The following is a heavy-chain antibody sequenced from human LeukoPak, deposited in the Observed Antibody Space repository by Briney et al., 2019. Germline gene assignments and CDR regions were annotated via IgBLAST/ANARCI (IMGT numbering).Heavy chain of an antibody. CDR3: ASAAEWLQFAY. Sequence: SETLSLTCTVSGVSISRYYWSWIRQPPGEGLEWIGYISYSGSTNYSPSLKSRVTISVDMSKNQLSLKVNSVTAADTAVYYCASAAEWLQFAYWGQGTLVTVSS. J-gene: IGHJ4*02. D-gene: IGHD5-12*01. CDR2: ISYSGST. CDR1: GVSISRYY. V-gene: IGHV4-59*08.